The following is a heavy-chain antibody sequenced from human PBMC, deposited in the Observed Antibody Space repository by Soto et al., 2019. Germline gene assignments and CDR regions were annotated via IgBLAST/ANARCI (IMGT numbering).Heavy chain of an antibody. J-gene: IGHJ4*02. CDR1: GFTFTNYA. CDR2: IGGGSGST. Sequence: EVQLLESGGGFVQPGGSLRLSCEASGFTFTNYALSWVRQAPGKGLEWVSTIGGGSGSTSYADSVKGRFSISRENSKNTLYLQMSSLRAEDTALYYCATRMYSTSWYYFVSWGQGTLVTVSS. V-gene: IGHV3-23*01. CDR3: ATRMYSTSWYYFVS. D-gene: IGHD6-13*01.